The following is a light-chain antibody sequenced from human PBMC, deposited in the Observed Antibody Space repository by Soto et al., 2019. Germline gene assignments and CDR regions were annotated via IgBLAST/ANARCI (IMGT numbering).Light chain of an antibody. V-gene: IGLV2-14*01. Sequence: QSALTQPASVSGSPGQSITIPCSGTRKDIGNYNSVSWYRQSPGKAPKLIIYEVNNRPSGVPDRFSGSKSGSTASLTISGLQAEDEAEYYCCLSPGSLTWLFGGGTKLTVL. CDR3: CLSPGSLTWL. CDR2: EVN. J-gene: IGLJ3*02. CDR1: RKDIGNYNS.